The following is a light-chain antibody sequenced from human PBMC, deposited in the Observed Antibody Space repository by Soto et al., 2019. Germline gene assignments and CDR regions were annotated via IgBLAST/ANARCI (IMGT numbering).Light chain of an antibody. CDR2: GNT. CDR1: TSNIGAGYD. V-gene: IGLV1-40*01. J-gene: IGLJ2*01. Sequence: QSVLTQPPSVSGAPGQRVTISCTGSTSNIGAGYDVHWYQHLPGTAPKLLIYGNTNRPSGVPDRISGSKSGTSVSLAITGLQAEDEADYYCQSYDSSLSAVVFGGGTKVTVL. CDR3: QSYDSSLSAVV.